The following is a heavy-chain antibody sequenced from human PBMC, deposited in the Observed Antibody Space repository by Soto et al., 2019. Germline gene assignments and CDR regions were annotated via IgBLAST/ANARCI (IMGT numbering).Heavy chain of an antibody. CDR2: INPNTGGT. CDR3: AKGGHYDSPHYADS. V-gene: IGHV1-2*04. J-gene: IGHJ4*02. CDR1: GYTFTDYY. Sequence: QVHLVQSGTEVRQPGASVRVSCKASGYTFTDYYLHWVRQAPGQEPEWMGWINPNTGGTDYAQKFRDWVTMTTDTSINTAYMDLSRLKSHDTAVYYCAKGGHYDSPHYADSWGQGTLVTVSS. D-gene: IGHD3-22*01.